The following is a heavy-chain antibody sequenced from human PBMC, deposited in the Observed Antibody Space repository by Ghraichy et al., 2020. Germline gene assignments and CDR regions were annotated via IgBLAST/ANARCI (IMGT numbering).Heavy chain of an antibody. J-gene: IGHJ4*02. D-gene: IGHD1-26*01. V-gene: IGHV3-30*04. CDR1: GFTFRTYA. CDR2: VSYDGNNK. Sequence: GESLNISCAASGFTFRTYAMHWVRQAPGKGLEWVAAVSYDGNNKYYADSVKGRFTISRDNSKNTLYLQMYSLRPEDTAVYYCAREAVGAIYFDSWGQGTLVTVSS. CDR3: AREAVGAIYFDS.